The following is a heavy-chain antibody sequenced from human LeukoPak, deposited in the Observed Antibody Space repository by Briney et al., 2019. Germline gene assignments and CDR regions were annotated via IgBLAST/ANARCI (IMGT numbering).Heavy chain of an antibody. Sequence: GGSLRLSCAASGFTFSGYSMYWVRQAPGKGLEWVSSISSSGNYIHYADSVKGRFTISRDNAKNSLYLQVNSLRAEDTAVYYCAKGARGDTVTSIVGLNWFDPWGQGTLVTVSS. V-gene: IGHV3-21*01. CDR1: GFTFSGYS. CDR2: ISSSGNYI. CDR3: AKGARGDTVTSIVGLNWFDP. D-gene: IGHD4-17*01. J-gene: IGHJ5*02.